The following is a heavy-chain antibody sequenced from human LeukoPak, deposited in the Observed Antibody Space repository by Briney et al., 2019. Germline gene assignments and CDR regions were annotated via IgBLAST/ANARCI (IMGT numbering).Heavy chain of an antibody. Sequence: SETLSLTCTVSGGSISSSSYYWSWIRQPAGKGLEWIGRIYTSGSTNYNPSLKSRVTMSVDTSKNQFSLKLSSVTAADTAVYYCARGGDYVWGSLYYFDYWGQGTLVTVSS. V-gene: IGHV4-61*02. D-gene: IGHD3-16*01. CDR1: GGSISSSSYY. CDR2: IYTSGST. J-gene: IGHJ4*02. CDR3: ARGGDYVWGSLYYFDY.